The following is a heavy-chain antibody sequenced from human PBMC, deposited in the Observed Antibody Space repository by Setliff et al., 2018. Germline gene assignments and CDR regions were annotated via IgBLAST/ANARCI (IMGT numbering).Heavy chain of an antibody. D-gene: IGHD7-27*01. J-gene: IGHJ6*03. V-gene: IGHV3-74*01. CDR1: GFTFSKYW. Sequence: GGSLRLSCGGYGFTFSKYWLYWVRQAPGKELEWVSRINGDATIAHYADSVKGRFTISRDNARNALCLQMVSLRGEDTGVYFCAALDWGENLYNVDIWGKGTTVTVSS. CDR2: INGDATIA. CDR3: AALDWGENLYNVDI.